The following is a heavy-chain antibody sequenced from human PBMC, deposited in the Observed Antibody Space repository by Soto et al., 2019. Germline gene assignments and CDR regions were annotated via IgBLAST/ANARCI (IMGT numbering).Heavy chain of an antibody. CDR1: GGSISSGDYY. Sequence: QVQLQESGPGLVKPSQTLSLTCTVSGGSISSGDYYWSWIRQPPGKGLEWIGYIYYSGSTYYNPSLKXRVTLSXXTSKNQFSLKLSSVTAADTAVYYCARDVRGSYFDYWGQGTLVTVSS. D-gene: IGHD3-16*01. V-gene: IGHV4-30-4*01. CDR2: IYYSGST. CDR3: ARDVRGSYFDY. J-gene: IGHJ4*02.